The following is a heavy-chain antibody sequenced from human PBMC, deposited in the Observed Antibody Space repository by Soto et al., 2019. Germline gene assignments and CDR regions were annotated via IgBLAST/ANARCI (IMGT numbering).Heavy chain of an antibody. CDR1: GGSISSGDYY. D-gene: IGHD3-10*01. Sequence: QVQLQESGPGLVKPSQTLSLTCTVSGGSISSGDYYWSWIRQPPGKGLEWIGYIYYSGSTYYNPSLKSRVTISVDTSKNQFSLKLSSVTAADTAVYYCARGKRGILWFGELSPPNFDYWGQGTLVTVSS. CDR2: IYYSGST. V-gene: IGHV4-30-4*01. CDR3: ARGKRGILWFGELSPPNFDY. J-gene: IGHJ4*02.